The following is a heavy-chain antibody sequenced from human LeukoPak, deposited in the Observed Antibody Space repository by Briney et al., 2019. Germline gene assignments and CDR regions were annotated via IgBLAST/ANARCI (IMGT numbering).Heavy chain of an antibody. D-gene: IGHD6-13*01. V-gene: IGHV3-21*01. CDR1: AFSFSSHG. CDR2: ISSSSSYI. J-gene: IGHJ3*02. Sequence: GGSLRLSCAASAFSFSSHGIYWVRQAPGKGLEWVSSISSSSSYIYYADSVKGRFTISRDNAKNSLYLQMNSLRAEDTAVYYCARALSSSSWRWAFDIWGQGTMVTVSS. CDR3: ARALSSSSWRWAFDI.